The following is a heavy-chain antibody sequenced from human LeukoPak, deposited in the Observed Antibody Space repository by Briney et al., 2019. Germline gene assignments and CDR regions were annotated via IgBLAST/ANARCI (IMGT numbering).Heavy chain of an antibody. Sequence: GASVKVSCRASGGTFSSYSMNWVRQAPGKGLEWVSSISSSSSYIYYADSVKGRFTISRDNAKNSLYLQMNSLRAEDTAVYYCARGSSLVAGFYYGMDVWGKGTTVTVSS. V-gene: IGHV3-21*01. J-gene: IGHJ6*04. CDR3: ARGSSLVAGFYYGMDV. CDR2: ISSSSSYI. D-gene: IGHD6-19*01. CDR1: GGTFSSYS.